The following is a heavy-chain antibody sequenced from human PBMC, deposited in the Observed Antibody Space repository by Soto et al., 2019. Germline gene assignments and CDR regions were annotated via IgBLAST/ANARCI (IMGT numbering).Heavy chain of an antibody. CDR1: GYTFTGYY. J-gene: IGHJ5*02. CDR2: INPNSGGT. Sequence: ASVKVSCKASGYTFTGYYMHWVRQAPGQGLEWMGWINPNSGGTNYAQKFQGWVTMTRDTSISTAYMELSRLRSDDTAVYYCARGGVASIFDFRTAMVNYNWFDPWGQGTLVTVSS. CDR3: ARGGVASIFDFRTAMVNYNWFDP. V-gene: IGHV1-2*04. D-gene: IGHD5-18*01.